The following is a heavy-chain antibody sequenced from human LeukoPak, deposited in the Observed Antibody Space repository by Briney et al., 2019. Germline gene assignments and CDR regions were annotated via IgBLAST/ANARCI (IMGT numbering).Heavy chain of an antibody. CDR1: GFTFSSYI. CDR3: ATSSIALAGTVDY. Sequence: GGSLRLSCAASGFTFSSYIMNWVRQAPGKGPEWVSSISSSSAYIYYADSVKGRFTISRANAKSSLFLQMNSLRDEDTAVYYCATSSIALAGTVDYWGQGTLVTVSS. V-gene: IGHV3-21*01. J-gene: IGHJ4*02. D-gene: IGHD6-19*01. CDR2: ISSSSAYI.